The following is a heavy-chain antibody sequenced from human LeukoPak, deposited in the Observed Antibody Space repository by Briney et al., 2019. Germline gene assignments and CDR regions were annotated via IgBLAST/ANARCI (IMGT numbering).Heavy chain of an antibody. CDR2: ISSSSSYI. CDR3: ARGKRMATSRNALDI. Sequence: GGSLRLSCAASGFTFSSYSMNWVRQAPGKGLEWVSSISSSSSYIYYADSVKGRFTISRDNAKNSLYLQMNSLRAEDTAVYYCARGKRMATSRNALDIWGQGTMVTVSS. J-gene: IGHJ3*02. CDR1: GFTFSSYS. D-gene: IGHD5-24*01. V-gene: IGHV3-21*01.